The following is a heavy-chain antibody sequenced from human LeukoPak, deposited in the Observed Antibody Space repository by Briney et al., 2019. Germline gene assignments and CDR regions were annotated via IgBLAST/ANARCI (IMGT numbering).Heavy chain of an antibody. CDR2: IKQEGSEK. J-gene: IGHJ4*02. Sequence: GGSLRLSCAASGFTFSAYWMTWVRQAPGKGLEWVANIKQEGSEKYYVDSVKGRFTISRDNAKNSLYLQMNSLRAEDTAVYYCARVPHPITIFGVVTPYFDYWGQGTLVTVSS. CDR1: GFTFSAYW. V-gene: IGHV3-7*01. CDR3: ARVPHPITIFGVVTPYFDY. D-gene: IGHD3-3*01.